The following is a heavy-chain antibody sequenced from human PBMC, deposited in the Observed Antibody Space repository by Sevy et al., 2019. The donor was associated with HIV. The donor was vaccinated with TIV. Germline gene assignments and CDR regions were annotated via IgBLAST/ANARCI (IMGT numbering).Heavy chain of an antibody. CDR1: GYTLTELS. Sequence: ASVKVSGKVSGYTLTELSMHWVRQAPGKGLEGMGSFDTEDGETLYAQKFQGRVTMTEDTSTDTAYMELSSLRSEDTAVYYCATNTDYGDSDYWGQGTLVTVSS. CDR3: ATNTDYGDSDY. V-gene: IGHV1-24*01. D-gene: IGHD4-17*01. CDR2: FDTEDGET. J-gene: IGHJ4*02.